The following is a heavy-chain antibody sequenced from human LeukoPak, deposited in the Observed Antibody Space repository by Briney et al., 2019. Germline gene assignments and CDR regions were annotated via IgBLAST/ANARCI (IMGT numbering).Heavy chain of an antibody. CDR3: ARVAAQYDSSSAVDY. J-gene: IGHJ4*02. Sequence: ASVKVSCKASGYTFTSYYIHWVRQAPGQGLEWMGIINPSGGSTSYAQKFQGRVTMTRDTSTSTVYMELSSLRSEDTAVYYCARVAAQYDSSSAVDYWGQGTLVPVSS. V-gene: IGHV1-46*01. CDR2: INPSGGST. D-gene: IGHD3-22*01. CDR1: GYTFTSYY.